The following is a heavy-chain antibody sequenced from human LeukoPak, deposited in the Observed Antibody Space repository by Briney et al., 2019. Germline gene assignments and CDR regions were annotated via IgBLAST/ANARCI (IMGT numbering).Heavy chain of an antibody. J-gene: IGHJ4*02. D-gene: IGHD2-21*01. CDR3: ARDRYGGADY. V-gene: IGHV4-61*02. CDR1: GGSISSGSYY. Sequence: SQTLSLTCTVSGGSISSGSYYWSWIRQPAGKGLEWIGRIYTSGSTNYNPSLKSRVTISVDTSKNQFSLELSSVTAADTAVYYCARDRYGGADYWGQGTLVTVSS. CDR2: IYTSGST.